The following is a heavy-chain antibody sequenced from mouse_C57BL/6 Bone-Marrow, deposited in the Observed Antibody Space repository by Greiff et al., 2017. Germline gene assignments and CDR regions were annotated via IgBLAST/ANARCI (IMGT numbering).Heavy chain of an antibody. J-gene: IGHJ4*01. CDR1: GFTFSSYG. D-gene: IGHD5-1-1*01. CDR3: ARRKYMDY. Sequence: EVQGVESGGDLVKPGGSLKLSCAASGFTFSSYGMSWVRQTPDKRLEWVATISSGGSYTYYPDSVKGRFTITRDNAKNTLYLQMGSLKSEDSAMYYCARRKYMDYWGQGTSVTVSS. V-gene: IGHV5-6*01. CDR2: ISSGGSYT.